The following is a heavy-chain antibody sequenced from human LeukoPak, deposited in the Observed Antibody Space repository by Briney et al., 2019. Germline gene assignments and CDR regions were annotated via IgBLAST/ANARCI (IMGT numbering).Heavy chain of an antibody. Sequence: SETLSLTCTVSGGSISSYYWSWIRQPPGKGLEWIGFIYYSGSTNYNPSVKSRVTISVDNSKNPLSLQLNSVSAADTAVYYCARVGYCISTSCRLYHFDYWGQGTLVTVSS. D-gene: IGHD2-2*01. J-gene: IGHJ4*02. V-gene: IGHV4-59*01. CDR3: ARVGYCISTSCRLYHFDY. CDR2: IYYSGST. CDR1: GGSISSYY.